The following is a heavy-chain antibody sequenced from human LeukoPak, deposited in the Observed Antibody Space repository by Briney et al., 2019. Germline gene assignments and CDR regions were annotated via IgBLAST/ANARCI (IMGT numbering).Heavy chain of an antibody. CDR1: GFTFSSYD. J-gene: IGHJ6*02. V-gene: IGHV3-13*01. Sequence: GGSLRLSCAASGFTFSSYDMHWVRQVTGEGLEWVSGIAITGDTYYAGSVKGRFTISRENGKNSLYLQMNSLRAGDTAVYYCARAYQYGSHGMDVWGQGTTVTVSS. D-gene: IGHD3-10*01. CDR2: IAITGDT. CDR3: ARAYQYGSHGMDV.